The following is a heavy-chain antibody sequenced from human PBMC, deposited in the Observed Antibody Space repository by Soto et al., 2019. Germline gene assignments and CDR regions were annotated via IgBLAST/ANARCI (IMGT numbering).Heavy chain of an antibody. CDR3: ARAYDFWSGYYYYYMDV. CDR2: ISSSSSTI. J-gene: IGHJ6*03. CDR1: GFTFSSYS. Sequence: GGSLRLSCAASGFTFSSYSMNWVRQAPGKGLEWVSYISSSSSTIYYADSVKGRFTISRDNAKNSLYLQMNSLRAEDTAVYYCARAYDFWSGYYYYYMDVWGKGTTVTVSS. V-gene: IGHV3-48*01. D-gene: IGHD3-3*01.